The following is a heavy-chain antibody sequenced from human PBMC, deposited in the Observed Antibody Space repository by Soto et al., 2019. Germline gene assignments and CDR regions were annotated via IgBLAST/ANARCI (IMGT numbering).Heavy chain of an antibody. V-gene: IGHV3-23*01. CDR3: AKDRQWELLYYFDY. J-gene: IGHJ4*02. D-gene: IGHD1-26*01. Sequence: PGGSLRLSCAASGFTFSSYALSWVRQAPGKGLEWVSAISGSGGSTYYADSVKGRFTISRDNSKNTLYLQMNSLRAEDTAVYYCAKDRQWELLYYFDYGGQGPLVTVSS. CDR1: GFTFSSYA. CDR2: ISGSGGST.